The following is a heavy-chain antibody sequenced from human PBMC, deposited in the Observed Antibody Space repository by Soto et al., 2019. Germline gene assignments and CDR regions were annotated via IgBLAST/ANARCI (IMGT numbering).Heavy chain of an antibody. V-gene: IGHV3-33*01. J-gene: IGHJ4*02. CDR1: GFTFSSYG. CDR3: ARDRLSYPYDFWRGYYY. Sequence: QVQLVESGGGVVQPGRSLRLSCAASGFTFSSYGMHWVRQAPGKGLEGVAVIWYDGSNKYYADTVKGRFTNTRDNSKNTLYLQMTSLRAEDTAVYYCARDRLSYPYDFWRGYYYWGQGTLVTVSS. CDR2: IWYDGSNK. D-gene: IGHD3-3*01.